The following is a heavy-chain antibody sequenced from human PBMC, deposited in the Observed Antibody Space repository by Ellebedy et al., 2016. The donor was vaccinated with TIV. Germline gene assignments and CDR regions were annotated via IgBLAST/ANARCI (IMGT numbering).Heavy chain of an antibody. CDR2: INQDGSEK. Sequence: GESLKISCAAPGFTFSSYWMSWVRQAPGKGLEWVANINQDGSEKYYVDSVKGRFTISRDHARNSLYLQMNSLGADDTAVYYCATDGSYGDYRSPAHAFEFWGQGTMVTVSS. CDR1: GFTFSSYW. J-gene: IGHJ3*01. V-gene: IGHV3-7*01. CDR3: ATDGSYGDYRSPAHAFEF. D-gene: IGHD4-17*01.